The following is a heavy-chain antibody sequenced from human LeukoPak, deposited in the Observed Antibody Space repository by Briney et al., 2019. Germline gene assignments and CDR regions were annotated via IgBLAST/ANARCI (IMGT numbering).Heavy chain of an antibody. CDR2: ISGSGHYT. CDR1: GLTFSNYA. Sequence: GGSLRLSCAASGLTFSNYAMSWVRQAPGKGLEWVSTISGSGHYTYYAGSVRGRFTISRDNSKNTLYLQMNSLRAEDTAIYYCANTPGVVVNYLDYWGQGTLVTVSS. CDR3: ANTPGVVVNYLDY. D-gene: IGHD3-22*01. V-gene: IGHV3-23*01. J-gene: IGHJ4*02.